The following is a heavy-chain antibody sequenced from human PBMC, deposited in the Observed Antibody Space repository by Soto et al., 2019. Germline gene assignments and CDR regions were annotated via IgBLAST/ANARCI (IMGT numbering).Heavy chain of an antibody. D-gene: IGHD3-22*01. Sequence: GGSLRLSCAASAFTFSNYAMTWVRQSPGKGLEWVSTTSNSGASTYYADSVKGRFTISRDNSKNTLYLQMNSLRAEDTAVYYCAKTSNGYPYYFDYWGQGALVTVS. CDR3: AKTSNGYPYYFDY. J-gene: IGHJ4*02. CDR2: TSNSGAST. CDR1: AFTFSNYA. V-gene: IGHV3-23*01.